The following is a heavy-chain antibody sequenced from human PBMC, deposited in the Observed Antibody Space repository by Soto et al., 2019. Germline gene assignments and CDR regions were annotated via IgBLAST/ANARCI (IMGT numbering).Heavy chain of an antibody. CDR2: FDPEDGET. Sequence: ASVKVSCKVSGYTLTELSMHWVRQAPGKGLEWMGGFDPEDGETIYAQKFQGGVTMTEETTADTAYMELSSLRSEDTAVYYCAFAVAFRGDYASFDDWGQGTLVTVSS. CDR3: AFAVAFRGDYASFDD. D-gene: IGHD4-17*01. V-gene: IGHV1-24*01. J-gene: IGHJ4*02. CDR1: GYTLTELS.